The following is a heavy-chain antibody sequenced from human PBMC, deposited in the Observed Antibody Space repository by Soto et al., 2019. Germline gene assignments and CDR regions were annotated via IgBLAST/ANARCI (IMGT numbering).Heavy chain of an antibody. V-gene: IGHV3-53*01. CDR2: IYSGGST. CDR3: ARAVYSSSSTDYYYYGMDV. CDR1: GFTVSSNY. D-gene: IGHD6-6*01. J-gene: IGHJ6*02. Sequence: GGSLRLSCAASGFTVSSNYMSWVRQAPGKGLEWVSVIYSGGSTYYADSVKGRFTISRDNSKNTLYPQMNSLRAEDTAVYYCARAVYSSSSTDYYYYGMDVWGQGTTVTVSS.